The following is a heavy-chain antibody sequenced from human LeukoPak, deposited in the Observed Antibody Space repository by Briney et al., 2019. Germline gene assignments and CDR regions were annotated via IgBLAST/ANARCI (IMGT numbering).Heavy chain of an antibody. J-gene: IGHJ4*02. V-gene: IGHV3-7*01. CDR1: GFTFSSYW. Sequence: PGRSLRLSCAASGFTFSSYWMSWVRQAPGKGLEWVANIKQDGSEKYYVDSVKGRFTISRDNAKNSLYLQMNSLRAEDTAVYYCARGPYSGSYYSDYWGQGTLVTVSS. CDR3: ARGPYSGSYYSDY. D-gene: IGHD1-26*01. CDR2: IKQDGSEK.